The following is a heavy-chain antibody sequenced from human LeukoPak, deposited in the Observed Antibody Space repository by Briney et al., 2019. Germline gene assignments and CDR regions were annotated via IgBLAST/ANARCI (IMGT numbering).Heavy chain of an antibody. CDR1: GFTFSSYA. V-gene: IGHV3-23*01. D-gene: IGHD3-10*01. CDR3: AKVSTYYYASGSYCVY. J-gene: IGHJ4*02. CDR2: ISGSGGST. Sequence: GGSLRLSCAASGFTFSSYAMSWVRQAPGKGLEWVSVISGSGGSTYYADSVKGRFTISRDNPKNTLCLQMNSLRAEDTAVYYCAKVSTYYYASGSYCVYWGQGTLVTVSS.